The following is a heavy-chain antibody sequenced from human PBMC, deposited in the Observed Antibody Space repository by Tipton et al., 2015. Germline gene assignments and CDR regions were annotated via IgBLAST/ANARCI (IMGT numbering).Heavy chain of an antibody. J-gene: IGHJ5*02. Sequence: GSLRLSCTASGLPFSTLHMSWVRQVPGKGLEWVATISKGSDHTYYADFVRGRFTISRDNSKNALYLEIDSLRVEDTARYYCAEDLNWGTTWGQGTLVTVSS. CDR1: GLPFSTLH. V-gene: IGHV3-23*01. CDR3: AEDLNWGTT. CDR2: ISKGSDHT. D-gene: IGHD7-27*01.